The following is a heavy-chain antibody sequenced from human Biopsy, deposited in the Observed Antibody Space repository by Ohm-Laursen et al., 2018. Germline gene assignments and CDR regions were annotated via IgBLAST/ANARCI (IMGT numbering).Heavy chain of an antibody. J-gene: IGHJ4*02. D-gene: IGHD6-19*01. Sequence: ASVKVSCKVSGYTLAGFGVGWVRQAPGQGLEWMGWISANSGNTNYAQKFQGRVTMTADTSTSTAYMELRSLTSDDTAIYYCARGMAVAVTLYYFDYWGQGSLLTVSS. CDR2: ISANSGNT. CDR3: ARGMAVAVTLYYFDY. V-gene: IGHV1-18*01. CDR1: GYTLAGFG.